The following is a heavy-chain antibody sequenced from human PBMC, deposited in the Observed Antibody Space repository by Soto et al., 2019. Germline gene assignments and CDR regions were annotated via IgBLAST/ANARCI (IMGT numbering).Heavy chain of an antibody. CDR3: ARGGSAYHASLCFARTMYV. D-gene: IGHD3-16*01. CDR1: GYIFTGYG. J-gene: IGHJ6*02. Sequence: ASVQVSCKASGYIFTGYGISWVRQAPGQGLEWMVWISPYNGHTEFARRLQGRLTLTTDTSTTTGFMELSNLTSGDAAVYYSARGGSAYHASLCFARTMYVWGQGTTVTDSS. V-gene: IGHV1-18*04. CDR2: ISPYNGHT.